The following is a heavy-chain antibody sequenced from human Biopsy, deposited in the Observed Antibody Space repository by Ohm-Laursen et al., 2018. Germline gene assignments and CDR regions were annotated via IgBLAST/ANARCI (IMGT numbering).Heavy chain of an antibody. CDR2: IYSDGNT. CDR1: GDSLTSGPEN. CDR3: ARGRRTSGWPYFDN. V-gene: IGHV4-61*01. D-gene: IGHD6-19*01. J-gene: IGHJ4*02. Sequence: SDTLSLTCTVSGDSLTSGPENWSWIRQSPGQGLEYIGFIYSDGNTNYSPSLKNRVTMSVDTSKNQFYLKLYSVTAADTAVYYCARGRRTSGWPYFDNWGQGALVIVSP.